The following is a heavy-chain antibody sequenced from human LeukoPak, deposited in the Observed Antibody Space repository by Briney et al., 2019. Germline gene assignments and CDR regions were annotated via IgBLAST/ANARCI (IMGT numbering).Heavy chain of an antibody. CDR2: ISWNSGSI. CDR1: GFTFDDYA. D-gene: IGHD1-26*01. Sequence: GGSLRLSCAASGFTFDDYAMHWVRQAPGKGLEWVSGISWNSGSIGYADSVKGRFTISRDNAKNSLYLQMNSLRAEDTALYYCAKAIEWELRNCFDYWGQGTLVTVSS. V-gene: IGHV3-9*01. CDR3: AKAIEWELRNCFDY. J-gene: IGHJ4*02.